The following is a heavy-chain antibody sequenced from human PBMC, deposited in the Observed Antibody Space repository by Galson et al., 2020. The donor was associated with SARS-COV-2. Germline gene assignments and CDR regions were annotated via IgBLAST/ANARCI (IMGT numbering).Heavy chain of an antibody. J-gene: IGHJ6*02. CDR2: IYNSGSP. V-gene: IGHV4-59*08. CDR1: SGSISIYY. D-gene: IGHD2-2*01. CDR3: ARRYCSTTSCPYYYGMDV. Sequence: SETLSLTCTVSSGSISIYYWNWIRQPPGKGLEWIGSIYNSGSPIYNPSLKSRVTMSLDTSKNQFSLRLSSVTAADTAVYYCARRYCSTTSCPYYYGMDVWGQGTTVTVSS.